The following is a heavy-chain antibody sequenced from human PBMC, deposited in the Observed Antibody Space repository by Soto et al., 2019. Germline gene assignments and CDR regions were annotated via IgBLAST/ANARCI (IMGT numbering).Heavy chain of an antibody. V-gene: IGHV4-39*01. CDR3: ARNANYGGNSDY. D-gene: IGHD4-17*01. J-gene: IGHJ4*02. CDR2: IYYSGST. Sequence: SETLSLTCTVSGGSISSSSYYWGWIRQPPGKGLEWIGSIYYSGSTYYNPSLKSRVTISVDTSKNQFSLKLSSVTAADAAVYYCARNANYGGNSDYWGQGTLVTVSS. CDR1: GGSISSSSYY.